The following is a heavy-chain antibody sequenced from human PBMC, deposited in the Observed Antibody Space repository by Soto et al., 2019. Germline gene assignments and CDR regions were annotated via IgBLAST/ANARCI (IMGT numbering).Heavy chain of an antibody. V-gene: IGHV3-30-3*01. CDR3: ARDEVYTMVRGVIAMGDYYYYYGMDV. Sequence: GGSLRLSCAASGFTFSSYAMHWVRQAPGKGLEWVAVISYDGSNKYYADSVKGRFTISRDNSKNTLYLQMNSLRAEDTAVYYCARDEVYTMVRGVIAMGDYYYYYGMDVWGQGTTVTVSS. J-gene: IGHJ6*02. D-gene: IGHD3-10*01. CDR2: ISYDGSNK. CDR1: GFTFSSYA.